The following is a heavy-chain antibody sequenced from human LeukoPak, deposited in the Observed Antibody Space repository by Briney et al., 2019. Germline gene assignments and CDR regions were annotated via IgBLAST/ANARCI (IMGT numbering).Heavy chain of an antibody. CDR1: GFTFSSYA. J-gene: IGHJ4*02. V-gene: IGHV3-30-3*01. CDR3: ARAYRGLDY. D-gene: IGHD3-16*02. CDR2: ISYDGSNK. Sequence: GGSLRLSCAASGFTFSSYAIHWVRQAPGKGLEWVAVISYDGSNKYYADSVKGRFTISRDNSKNTLYLQMNSLRAEDTAVYYCARAYRGLDYWGQGTLVTVSS.